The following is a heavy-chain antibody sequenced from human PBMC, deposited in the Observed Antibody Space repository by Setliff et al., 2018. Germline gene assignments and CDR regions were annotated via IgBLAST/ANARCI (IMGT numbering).Heavy chain of an antibody. CDR1: TFTLGTYS. Sequence: PGGSLRLSCAASTFTLGTYSMHWVRQAPGKGLAWVSSISPYSDYIYYADSAKGRFTISRDNAKNSLYLQMNSLGAEDTAVYFCARSPANGGHDAFDVWGQGTMVTVSS. D-gene: IGHD6-25*01. V-gene: IGHV3-21*06. CDR3: ARSPANGGHDAFDV. CDR2: ISPYSDYI. J-gene: IGHJ3*01.